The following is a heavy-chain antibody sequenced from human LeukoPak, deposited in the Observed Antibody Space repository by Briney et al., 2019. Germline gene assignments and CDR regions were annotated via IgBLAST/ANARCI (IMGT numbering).Heavy chain of an antibody. V-gene: IGHV4-34*01. CDR2: INHSGST. CDR3: ARSRQQLGGPFDY. CDR1: GGSFSGYY. D-gene: IGHD6-13*01. J-gene: IGHJ4*02. Sequence: SETLSLTCAVYGGSFSGYYWSWIRQPPGKGLEWIGEINHSGSTNYNPSLKSRVTISVDTSKNQFSLKLRSVTAADTAVYYCARSRQQLGGPFDYWGQGTLVTVSS.